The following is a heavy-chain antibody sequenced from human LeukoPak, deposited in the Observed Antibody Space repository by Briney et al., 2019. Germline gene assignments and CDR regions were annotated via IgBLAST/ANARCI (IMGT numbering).Heavy chain of an antibody. CDR3: ARGIVGATHFDY. V-gene: IGHV4-59*01. CDR1: GGSISSYY. D-gene: IGHD1-26*01. J-gene: IGHJ4*02. Sequence: SETLSLTCTVSGGSISSYYWSWIRQPPGKGLEWIGYIYYSGSTNYNPSLKSRVTISVDTSKNQFSLQLSSVTAADTAVYYCARGIVGATHFDYWGQGTLVTVSS. CDR2: IYYSGST.